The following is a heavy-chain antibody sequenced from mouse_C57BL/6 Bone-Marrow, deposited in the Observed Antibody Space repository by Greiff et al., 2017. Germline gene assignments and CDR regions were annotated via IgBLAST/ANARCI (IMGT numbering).Heavy chain of an antibody. Sequence: EVKLMESGPGLVKPSQSLSLTCSVTGYSITSGYYWNWIRQFPGNKLEWMGYISYDGSNNYNPSLKNPISITRDTSKNQFFLKLNSVTTEDTATYYCASVWFAYWGQGTLVTVSA. CDR1: GYSITSGYY. CDR3: ASVWFAY. J-gene: IGHJ3*01. CDR2: ISYDGSN. V-gene: IGHV3-6*01.